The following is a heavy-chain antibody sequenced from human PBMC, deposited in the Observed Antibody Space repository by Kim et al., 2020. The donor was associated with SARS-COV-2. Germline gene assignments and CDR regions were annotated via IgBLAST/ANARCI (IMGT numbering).Heavy chain of an antibody. D-gene: IGHD6-13*01. V-gene: IGHV1-24*01. J-gene: IGHJ5*02. CDR1: GYTLTELS. CDR2: FDPEDGET. Sequence: ASVKVSCKVSGYTLTELSMHWVRQAPGKGLEWMGGFDPEDGETIYAQKFQGRVTMTEDTSTDTAYMELSSLRSEDTAVYYCATDTYSSSWYNWLDPWGQGTLVTVSS. CDR3: ATDTYSSSWYNWLDP.